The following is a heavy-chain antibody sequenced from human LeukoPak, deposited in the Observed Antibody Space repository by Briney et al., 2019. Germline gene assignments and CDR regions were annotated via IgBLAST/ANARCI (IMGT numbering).Heavy chain of an antibody. CDR2: INTNTGNP. V-gene: IGHV7-4-1*02. D-gene: IGHD6-13*01. CDR1: GYTLTSYA. CDR3: ARDPEPYSSSGGAFDI. Sequence: ASVKVSCKASGYTLTSYAMNWVRQAPGQGLEWMGWINTNTGNPTYAQGFTGRFVFSLDTSVSTAYLQISSLKAEDTAVYYCARDPEPYSSSGGAFDIWGQGTMVTVSS. J-gene: IGHJ3*02.